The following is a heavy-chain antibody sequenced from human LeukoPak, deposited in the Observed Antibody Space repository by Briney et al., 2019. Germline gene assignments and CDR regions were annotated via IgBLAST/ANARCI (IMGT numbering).Heavy chain of an antibody. J-gene: IGHJ4*02. Sequence: ASVKVSCKASGYTFTGYYMHWVRQAPGQGLEWMGWINPNSGGTNYAQKFQGRVTMTRDTSISTAYVELSRLRSDDTAVYYCARDHPYCTNGVCYDDYWGQGTLVTVSS. CDR1: GYTFTGYY. CDR3: ARDHPYCTNGVCYDDY. V-gene: IGHV1-2*02. CDR2: INPNSGGT. D-gene: IGHD2-8*01.